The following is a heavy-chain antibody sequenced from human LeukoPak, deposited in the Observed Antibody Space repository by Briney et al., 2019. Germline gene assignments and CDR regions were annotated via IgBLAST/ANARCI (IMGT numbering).Heavy chain of an antibody. Sequence: SETLSLTCAVSGYSLSSGYYWGWIRQPPGKGLEWIGRIYHSGSTYYDPSLKSRVTISVDTSKNQFSLKLSSVTAADTAVYYCAREVLLWFGELSQFDYWGQGTLVTVSS. CDR2: IYHSGST. CDR3: AREVLLWFGELSQFDY. CDR1: GYSLSSGYY. V-gene: IGHV4-38-2*02. J-gene: IGHJ4*02. D-gene: IGHD3-10*01.